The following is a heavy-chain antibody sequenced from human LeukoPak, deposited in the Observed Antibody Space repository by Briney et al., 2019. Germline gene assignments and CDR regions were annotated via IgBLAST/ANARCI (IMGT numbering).Heavy chain of an antibody. J-gene: IGHJ4*02. CDR3: ARVLNYYDSSGYYFSY. Sequence: GGSLRLSCAASGFTFSYYTMHWVRQTPGKGLEWVAVISYDGSNEYYADSVKGRFTISRDNSKNTLYLQMNSLRVEDTAVYYCARVLNYYDSSGYYFSYWGQGTLVTVSS. V-gene: IGHV3-30-3*01. CDR2: ISYDGSNE. CDR1: GFTFSYYT. D-gene: IGHD3-22*01.